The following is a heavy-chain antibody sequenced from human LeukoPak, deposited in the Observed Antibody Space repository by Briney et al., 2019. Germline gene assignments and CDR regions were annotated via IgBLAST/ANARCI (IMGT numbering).Heavy chain of an antibody. J-gene: IGHJ4*02. CDR3: AKGSGGRYPFSRLFDY. Sequence: GGSLRLSCAASGFTFNNYAMSWARQAPGRGLEWVSLIGSGGDDTYYADFVKGRFTISRDNSKNTLYLQVNSLRAEDTALYYRAKGSGGRYPFSRLFDYWGRGTLVTVSS. V-gene: IGHV3-23*01. D-gene: IGHD1-26*01. CDR2: IGSGGDDT. CDR1: GFTFNNYA.